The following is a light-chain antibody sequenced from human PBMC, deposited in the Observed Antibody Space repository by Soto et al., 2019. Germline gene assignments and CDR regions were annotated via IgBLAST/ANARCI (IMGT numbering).Light chain of an antibody. CDR2: EVN. CDR1: SSDVGGYNY. CDR3: SSYAGSNNYVL. Sequence: QSALTQPPSASGSPGQSVTISCTGTSSDVGGYNYVSWYQQHPGKAPKLMIYEVNKRPSGVPDRFSGSKSGHTASLTVSGLQAEDEADYYCSSYAGSNNYVLFGGGTQLTVL. J-gene: IGLJ2*01. V-gene: IGLV2-8*01.